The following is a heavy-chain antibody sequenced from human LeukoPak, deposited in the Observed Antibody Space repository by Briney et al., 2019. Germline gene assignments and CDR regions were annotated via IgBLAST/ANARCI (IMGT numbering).Heavy chain of an antibody. CDR2: INPNSGGT. V-gene: IGHV1-2*02. CDR1: GYTFTGYY. Sequence: ASVKVSRKASGYTFTGYYMHWVRQAPGQGLEWMGWINPNSGGTNYAQKFQGRVTMTRDTSISTAYMELSRLRSDDTAVYYCARTPLGKMHAFDIWGQGTIVTVSS. J-gene: IGHJ3*02. CDR3: ARTPLGKMHAFDI. D-gene: IGHD7-27*01.